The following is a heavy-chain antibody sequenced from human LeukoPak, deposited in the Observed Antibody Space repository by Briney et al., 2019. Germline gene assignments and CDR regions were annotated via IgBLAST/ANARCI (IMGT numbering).Heavy chain of an antibody. CDR1: GYTFTSSG. J-gene: IGHJ6*02. V-gene: IGHV1-18*01. CDR3: ARAPLFWSGYYPYYYGMDV. D-gene: IGHD3-3*01. Sequence: ASVKVSCKASGYTFTSSGITWVRPAPGQELEWMGWISDYNGNTNYAQKLQGRVTMTTDTSTSTAYMELRSLRSDDTAVYYCARAPLFWSGYYPYYYGMDVWGQGPTVTVSS. CDR2: ISDYNGNT.